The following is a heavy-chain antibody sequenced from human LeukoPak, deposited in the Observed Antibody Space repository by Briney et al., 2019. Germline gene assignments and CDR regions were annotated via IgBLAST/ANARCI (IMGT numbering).Heavy chain of an antibody. V-gene: IGHV3-23*01. CDR3: STAVPMDGYNSFFDY. CDR1: GFTFSSYA. CDR2: ISGSGGST. D-gene: IGHD5-24*01. Sequence: GGSLRLSCAASGFTFSSYAMSWVRQAPGKGLEWVSAISGSGGSTYYADSVKGRFTISRDNAKNTLYLQMNSLRAEDTAVYYCSTAVPMDGYNSFFDYWGQGTLVTVSS. J-gene: IGHJ4*02.